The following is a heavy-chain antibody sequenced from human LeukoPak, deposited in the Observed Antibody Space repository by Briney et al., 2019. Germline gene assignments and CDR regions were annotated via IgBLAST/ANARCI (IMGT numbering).Heavy chain of an antibody. CDR2: ISAYNGNT. CDR3: ARDPYYDILTGYRPFDY. CDR1: GYTFTSCG. V-gene: IGHV1-18*01. J-gene: IGHJ4*02. Sequence: ASVKVSCKASGYTFTSCGISWVRQAPGQGLEWMGWISAYNGNTNYAQKLQGRVTMTTDTSTSTAYMELRSLGSDDTAVYYCARDPYYDILTGYRPFDYWGQGTLVTVSS. D-gene: IGHD3-9*01.